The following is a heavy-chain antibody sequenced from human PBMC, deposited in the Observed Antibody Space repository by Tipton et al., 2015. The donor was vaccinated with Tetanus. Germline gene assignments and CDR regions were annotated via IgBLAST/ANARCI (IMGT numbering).Heavy chain of an antibody. D-gene: IGHD6-19*01. CDR1: GGSITNYY. V-gene: IGHV4-34*01. CDR2: INQSGST. J-gene: IGHJ4*02. CDR3: ARPIKQWLVPVDS. Sequence: GLVKPSETLSLTCGVSGGSITNYYWGWIRQPPGKGLEWIGEINQSGSTNDNPSLKSRVTISVDTSKNQFYLNLSSVTAADTAVYYCARPIKQWLVPVDSWGQGTLVTVSS.